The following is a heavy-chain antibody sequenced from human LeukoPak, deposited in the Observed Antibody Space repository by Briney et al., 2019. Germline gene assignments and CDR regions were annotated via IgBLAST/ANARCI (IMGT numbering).Heavy chain of an antibody. Sequence: GGSLRLSCAASGFTFSSYGMHWVRQAPGKGLEWVAFIRYDGSNKYYADSVKGRFTISRDNPKNTLYLQMNSLRAEDTAVYYCAKLPSTYSNYYYYMDVWGKGTTVTVSS. V-gene: IGHV3-30*02. CDR1: GFTFSSYG. CDR2: IRYDGSNK. D-gene: IGHD4-11*01. J-gene: IGHJ6*03. CDR3: AKLPSTYSNYYYYMDV.